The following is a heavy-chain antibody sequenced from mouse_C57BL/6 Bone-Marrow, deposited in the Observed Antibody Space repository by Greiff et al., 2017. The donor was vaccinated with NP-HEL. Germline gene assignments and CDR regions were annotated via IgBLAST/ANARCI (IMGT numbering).Heavy chain of an antibody. Sequence: EVQGVESVAELVRPGASFKLSCTASGFNIKNTYMHWVKQSPEQGLEWIGRIDPANGNTKYAPKFQGKATITADTSSNTAYLQLSSLTSEDTAIYYCSTVVATKGDYWGQGTTLTVSS. CDR1: GFNIKNTY. D-gene: IGHD1-1*01. J-gene: IGHJ2*01. CDR2: IDPANGNT. CDR3: STVVATKGDY. V-gene: IGHV14-3*01.